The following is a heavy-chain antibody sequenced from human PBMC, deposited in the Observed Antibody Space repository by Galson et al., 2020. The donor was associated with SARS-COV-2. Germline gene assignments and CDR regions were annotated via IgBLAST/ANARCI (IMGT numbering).Heavy chain of an antibody. V-gene: IGHV1-69*13. D-gene: IGHD3-3*01. Sequence: SVTVSCKASGGTFSSYAISWVRQAPGQGLEWMGGIIPIFGTANYAQQFQGRVTITADESTSPAYMELSSLSSEDTAVYYCARSYDFWSGYYIPDNYYYYCYMDVWGKGSTVAFSS. CDR2: IIPIFGTA. CDR1: GGTFSSYA. CDR3: ARSYDFWSGYYIPDNYYYYCYMDV. J-gene: IGHJ6*03.